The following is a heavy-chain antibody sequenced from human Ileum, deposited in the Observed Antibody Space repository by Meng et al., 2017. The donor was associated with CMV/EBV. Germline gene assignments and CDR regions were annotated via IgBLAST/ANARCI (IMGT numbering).Heavy chain of an antibody. CDR3: HGPGGSSY. CDR1: DFTVSRNR. D-gene: IGHD3-22*01. J-gene: IGHJ4*02. CDR2: IYGDGRT. Sequence: LELSCAESDFTVSRNRMAWVRQAPGKGLEWVSFIYGDGRTFYADSVWGRFSISRDNSKNTVYLKMNNLRVEDTAVYYCHGPGGSSYWGQGALVTVSS. V-gene: IGHV3-53*01.